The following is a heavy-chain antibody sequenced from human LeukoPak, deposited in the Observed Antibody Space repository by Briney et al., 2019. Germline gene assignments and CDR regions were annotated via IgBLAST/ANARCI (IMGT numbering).Heavy chain of an antibody. CDR1: GYTFTSNY. D-gene: IGHD1-14*01. J-gene: IGHJ6*02. CDR2: IYPRDGST. Sequence: GASVKVSCKASGYTFTSNYIHWVRQAPGQGLEWTGMIYPRDGSTSYAQKFQGRVTMTRDTSTSTVYMELSSLRSEDTAVYYCARDRPGGRGMGVWGQGTTVTVS. CDR3: ARDRPGGRGMGV. V-gene: IGHV1-46*01.